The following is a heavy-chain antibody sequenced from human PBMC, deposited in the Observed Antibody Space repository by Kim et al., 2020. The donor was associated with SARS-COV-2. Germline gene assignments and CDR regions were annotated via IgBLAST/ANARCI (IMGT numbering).Heavy chain of an antibody. CDR2: INHSGST. V-gene: IGHV4-34*01. J-gene: IGHJ6*02. CDR3: ARRPRVRGMDV. Sequence: SETLSLTCAVYGGSFSGYYWSWIRQPPGKGLEWIGKINHSGSTNYNPSLKSRVTISVDTSKNQFSLKLSSVTAADTAVYYCARRPRVRGMDVWGQGTTVTVSS. D-gene: IGHD3-10*01. CDR1: GGSFSGYY.